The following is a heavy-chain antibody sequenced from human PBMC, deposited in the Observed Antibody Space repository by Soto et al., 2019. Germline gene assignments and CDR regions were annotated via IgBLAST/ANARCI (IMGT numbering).Heavy chain of an antibody. D-gene: IGHD4-17*01. V-gene: IGHV3-11*01. CDR3: ARDFDADSRTEFDY. Sequence: QVQLVESGGGLVKPGGSLRLSCATSGFIFSDYYMHWIRQAPGKGREWISYISGNGRIIQYADSAKGRFTISRDNAQNSLYLQMNSLSAEDTALYFCARDFDADSRTEFDYRGQGTLVTVSS. CDR1: GFIFSDYY. CDR2: ISGNGRII. J-gene: IGHJ4*02.